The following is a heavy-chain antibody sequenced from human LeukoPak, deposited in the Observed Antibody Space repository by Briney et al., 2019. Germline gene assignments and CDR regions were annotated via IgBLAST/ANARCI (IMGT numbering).Heavy chain of an antibody. CDR1: GFTFSTYT. CDR2: IIADGRTT. V-gene: IGHV3-21*01. J-gene: IGHJ4*02. CDR3: ARALSYYYGSGSYYFDY. D-gene: IGHD3-10*01. Sequence: GGSLRLSCAASGFTFSTYTMGWVRQAPGKGLDWVASIIADGRTTIYAESVKGRFTISRDNAKNSLYLQMNSLRAEDTAVYYCARALSYYYGSGSYYFDYWGQGTLVTVSS.